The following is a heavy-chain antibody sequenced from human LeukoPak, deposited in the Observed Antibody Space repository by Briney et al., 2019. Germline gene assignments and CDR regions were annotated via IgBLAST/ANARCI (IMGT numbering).Heavy chain of an antibody. V-gene: IGHV1-18*01. CDR1: GYTFTSYG. Sequence: ASVKVSCKASGYTFTSYGISWVRQAPGQGLEWMGWISAYNGNTNYAQKLQGRVTMTTDTSTSTAYMELRSLRSDDTAVYYCARPTMYYDILTGYYSDWFDPWGQGTLVTVSS. CDR2: ISAYNGNT. J-gene: IGHJ5*02. D-gene: IGHD3-9*01. CDR3: ARPTMYYDILTGYYSDWFDP.